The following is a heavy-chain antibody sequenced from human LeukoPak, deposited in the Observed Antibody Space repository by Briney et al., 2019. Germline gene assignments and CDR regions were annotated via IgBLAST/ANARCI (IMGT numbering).Heavy chain of an antibody. CDR1: GYTFTGYY. Sequence: ASVKVSCKASGYTFTGYYMHWVRQAPGQGLEWMGWINPNSGGTNYAQKFQGRVTMTRDTSISTAYMELSRLRSDDTAVYYCARAGTGSTETLQYFDWLLPGNWFDPWGQGTLVTVSS. V-gene: IGHV1-2*02. J-gene: IGHJ5*02. CDR3: ARAGTGSTETLQYFDWLLPGNWFDP. CDR2: INPNSGGT. D-gene: IGHD3-9*01.